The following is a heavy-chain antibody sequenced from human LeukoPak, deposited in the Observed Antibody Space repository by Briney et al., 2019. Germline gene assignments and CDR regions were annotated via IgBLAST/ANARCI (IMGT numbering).Heavy chain of an antibody. V-gene: IGHV4-61*02. CDR1: GDSISSGSYY. CDR2: IYSNGDT. CDR3: ASRHSKQQPYYYYMDI. D-gene: IGHD6-13*01. Sequence: SETLSLTCTVSGDSISSGSYYWSWIRQPAGKGLEWIGRIYSNGDTKFNPSLKSRVTISLDTSKSQFSLKLSSATAADTAVYYCASRHSKQQPYYYYMDIWGKGTTVTVSS. J-gene: IGHJ6*03.